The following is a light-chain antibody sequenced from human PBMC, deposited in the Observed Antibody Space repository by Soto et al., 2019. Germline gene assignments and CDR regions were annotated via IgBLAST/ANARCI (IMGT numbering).Light chain of an antibody. J-gene: IGLJ1*01. V-gene: IGLV2-14*03. CDR3: SSYASSSSLV. CDR1: SSDVGGYNY. Sequence: QSALTQPVSVSGSPGQSITISCTGTSSDVGGYNYVSWYQQHPDIAPKLMIYDVTNRPSGVSNRFSGSKSGNTASLTISGLQAEDEADYYCSSYASSSSLVFGNGTKVTVL. CDR2: DVT.